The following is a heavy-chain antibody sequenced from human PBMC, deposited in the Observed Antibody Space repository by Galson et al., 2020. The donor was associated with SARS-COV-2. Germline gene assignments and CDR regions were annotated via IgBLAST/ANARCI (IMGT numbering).Heavy chain of an antibody. CDR2: ISYTGRT. CDR3: ARRCGGDCYLVKDVFDI. V-gene: IGHV4-39*01. CDR1: GDSISSTAYY. Sequence: SQTLSLPCTVSGDSISSTAYYWGWIRQPPGKGLEWIASISYTGRTIYNPSLESRVTMSVDTSKNQFSLKLNSLTAADTAVYFCARRCGGDCYLVKDVFDIWGQGTMVTVSP. J-gene: IGHJ3*02. D-gene: IGHD2-21*02.